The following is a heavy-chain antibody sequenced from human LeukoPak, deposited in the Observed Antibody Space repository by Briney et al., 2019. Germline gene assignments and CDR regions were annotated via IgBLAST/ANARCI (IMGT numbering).Heavy chain of an antibody. CDR2: ISAYNGNT. CDR3: ARDLAAAGTNWFDP. Sequence: ASVKVSCKAPGYTFTIYGISWVRQAPGQGLEWMGWISAYNGNTNYAQKLQGRVTMTTDTSTSTAYMELRSLRSDDTAVYYCARDLAAAGTNWFDPWGQGTLVTVSS. J-gene: IGHJ5*02. D-gene: IGHD6-13*01. CDR1: GYTFTIYG. V-gene: IGHV1-18*01.